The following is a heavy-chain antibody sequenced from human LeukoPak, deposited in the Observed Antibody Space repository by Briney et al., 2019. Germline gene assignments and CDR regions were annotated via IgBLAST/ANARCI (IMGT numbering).Heavy chain of an antibody. CDR1: SYSFTSGYY. Sequence: PSETLSLTCAVSSYSFTSGYYWGWLRQPPGKGLEWIGSFYYAGNTYYNPSLKSRVTVSVDTSNNQLFLKLTSVTAADTAVYYCARGQGYFDLWGRGTLVSVSS. V-gene: IGHV4-38-2*01. CDR3: ARGQGYFDL. CDR2: FYYAGNT. J-gene: IGHJ2*01.